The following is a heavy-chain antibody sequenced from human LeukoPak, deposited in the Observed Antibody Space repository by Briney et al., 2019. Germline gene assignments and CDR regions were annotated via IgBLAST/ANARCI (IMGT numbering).Heavy chain of an antibody. Sequence: GGSLRLSCAASGFTFSSFAMSWVREAPAKGLEWVSDVSGSGGSTYYADSVKGRFTISRDNSKNTLYLQMNSLRAEDTAVYYCAKVGYCSSTSCPNDYWGQGTLVTVSS. CDR1: GFTFSSFA. CDR2: VSGSGGST. J-gene: IGHJ4*02. D-gene: IGHD2-2*01. CDR3: AKVGYCSSTSCPNDY. V-gene: IGHV3-23*01.